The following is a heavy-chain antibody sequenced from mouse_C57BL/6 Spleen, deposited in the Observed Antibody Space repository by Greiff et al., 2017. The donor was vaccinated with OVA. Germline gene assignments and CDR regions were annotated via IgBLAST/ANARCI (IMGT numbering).Heavy chain of an antibody. CDR2: IYPGSGST. CDR3: ARKQGYAMDY. Sequence: QVQLQQSGAELVQPGASVKMSCTASGYTFTSYWITWVKQSPGQGLEWIGDIYPGSGSTNYNEQFKSKATLTVDKSSSTAYMQLNSLTSEDSAVYCGARKQGYAMDYWGQGTSVTVSS. V-gene: IGHV1-55*01. J-gene: IGHJ4*01. CDR1: GYTFTSYW.